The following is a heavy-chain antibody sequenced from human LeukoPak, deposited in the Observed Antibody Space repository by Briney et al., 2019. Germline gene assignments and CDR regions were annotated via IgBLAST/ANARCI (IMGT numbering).Heavy chain of an antibody. CDR1: GFTFSSYW. D-gene: IGHD3-10*01. CDR3: ARDGKEYYYGSGTPGSY. V-gene: IGHV3-7*05. CDR2: IKQDGSDK. J-gene: IGHJ4*02. Sequence: GGSLRLSCAASGFTFSSYWTSWVRQAPGKGLEWVANIKQDGSDKNYVDSVKGRFTISRDNAKNSLYLQMNSLRAEDTAVYYCARDGKEYYYGSGTPGSYWGQGTLVTVSS.